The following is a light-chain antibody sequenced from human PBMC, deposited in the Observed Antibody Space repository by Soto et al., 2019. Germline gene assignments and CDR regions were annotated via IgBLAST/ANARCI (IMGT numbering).Light chain of an antibody. CDR1: QSVSSN. Sequence: EIVMTQSPATLSVSPGERATLSCRASQSVSSNLAWYQQKRGQAPRLLIYGASTRATGVPARFSGSGSGTEFTLTICSLQSEDFAVYYCQQYNDWPPWTFGQGTKVEIK. V-gene: IGKV3-15*01. CDR2: GAS. CDR3: QQYNDWPPWT. J-gene: IGKJ1*01.